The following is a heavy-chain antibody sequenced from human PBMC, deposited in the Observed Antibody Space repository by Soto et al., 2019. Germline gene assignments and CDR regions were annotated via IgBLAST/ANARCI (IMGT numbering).Heavy chain of an antibody. CDR3: AKDLYCSSTSCQIY. CDR1: GFTFSSYG. CDR2: ISYDGSNK. V-gene: IGHV3-30*18. Sequence: GGSLRLSCAASGFTFSSYGMHWVRQAPGKGLEWVAVISYDGSNKYYADSVKGRFTISRDNSKNTLYLQMNSLRAEDTAVYYCAKDLYCSSTSCQIYWGQGTLVTVSS. J-gene: IGHJ4*02. D-gene: IGHD2-2*01.